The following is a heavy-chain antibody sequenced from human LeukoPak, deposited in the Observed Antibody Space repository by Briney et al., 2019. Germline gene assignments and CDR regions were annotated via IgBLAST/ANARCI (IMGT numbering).Heavy chain of an antibody. Sequence: GESLKISCKGSGYSFPTFWIGWVRQMPGKGLEWMGIIYPGDSDTTYSLSFQDQVTISADKSISTAYLQWSSLQASDIAMYFCARGLKAAAGFDAFDIWGQGTLVTVSS. J-gene: IGHJ3*02. CDR2: IYPGDSDT. CDR1: GYSFPTFW. CDR3: ARGLKAAAGFDAFDI. D-gene: IGHD6-13*01. V-gene: IGHV5-51*01.